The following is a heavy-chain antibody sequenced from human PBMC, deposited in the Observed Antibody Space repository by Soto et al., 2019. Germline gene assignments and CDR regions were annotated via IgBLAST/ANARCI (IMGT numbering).Heavy chain of an antibody. V-gene: IGHV1-18*01. J-gene: IGHJ4*02. D-gene: IGHD1-1*01. CDR1: GYTFSTYG. Sequence: QVQLAQSGAEVKKPGASVTVSCKASGYTFSTYGISWVRQAPGQGLEWVGWISVHNGYTKYATELQGRVTVTTDPSNSTAYMELRSLRSDDSAVYYCARLEHNFGPHDYWGQGTLVTVTS. CDR2: ISVHNGYT. CDR3: ARLEHNFGPHDY.